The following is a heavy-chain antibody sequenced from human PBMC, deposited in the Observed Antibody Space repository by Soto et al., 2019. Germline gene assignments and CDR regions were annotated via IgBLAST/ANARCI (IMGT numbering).Heavy chain of an antibody. D-gene: IGHD3-3*01. CDR1: GYTFTSYG. J-gene: IGHJ6*02. CDR3: ARDPRLRFLQWLSYGMDV. CDR2: ISAYNGNT. V-gene: IGHV1-18*04. Sequence: GASVKVYCKASGYTFTSYGISWVRQAPGQGLEWMGWISAYNGNTNYAQKLQGRVTMTTDTSTSTAYMELRSLRSDDTAVYYCARDPRLRFLQWLSYGMDVWGQGTTVTVSS.